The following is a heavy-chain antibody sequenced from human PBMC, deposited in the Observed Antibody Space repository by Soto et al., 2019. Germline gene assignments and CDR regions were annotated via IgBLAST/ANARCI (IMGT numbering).Heavy chain of an antibody. J-gene: IGHJ6*02. CDR3: ARGTERYYYYYYGMDV. CDR2: IYHSGTT. V-gene: IGHV4-38-2*01. CDR1: SFSISSGYY. Sequence: PSETLSLTCAVSSFSISSGYYWGWVRQPPGKGLEWIGSIYHSGTTNYSPSLKSRVTISIDTSKNQFSLTLRSVTAADAAVYYCARGTERYYYYYYGMDVWGQGTTVTVS.